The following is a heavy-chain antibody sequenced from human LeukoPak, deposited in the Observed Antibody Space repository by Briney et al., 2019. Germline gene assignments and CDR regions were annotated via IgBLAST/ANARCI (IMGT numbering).Heavy chain of an antibody. J-gene: IGHJ6*02. CDR1: GGSFSGYY. CDR3: ARGLIYYYDSSGYYEGYYYYGMDV. CDR2: INHSGST. Sequence: SETLSLTCAVYGGSFSGYYWSWIRQPPGKGLEWIGEINHSGSTNYNPSLKSRVTISVDTSKNQFSLKLSSVTAADTAVYYCARGLIYYYDSSGYYEGYYYYGMDVWGQGTTVTVSS. V-gene: IGHV4-34*01. D-gene: IGHD3-22*01.